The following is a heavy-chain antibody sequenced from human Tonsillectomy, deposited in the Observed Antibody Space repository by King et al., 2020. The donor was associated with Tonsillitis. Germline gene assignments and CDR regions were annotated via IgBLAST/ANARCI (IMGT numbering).Heavy chain of an antibody. CDR3: ATDREQTASLYYSES. D-gene: IGHD2-21*02. Sequence: QLVQSGAEVKKPGSSVKVSCKASGGSFNNYAFNWVRQAPGQGLEWMGRIIPIVQITNYAQNFQSRVTFTADKSTNTAYMELSSLPSEDTAVYYCATDREQTASLYYSESWGQGTLVTVSS. V-gene: IGHV1-69*04. CDR2: IIPIVQIT. CDR1: GGSFNNYA. J-gene: IGHJ4*02.